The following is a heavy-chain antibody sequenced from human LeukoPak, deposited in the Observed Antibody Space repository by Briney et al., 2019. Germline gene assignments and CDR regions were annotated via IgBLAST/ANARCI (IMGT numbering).Heavy chain of an antibody. V-gene: IGHV3-23*01. Sequence: GGSLRLSCAASGFTFSSYAMSWVRQAPGKGLEWVSGISGSGGSTYYADSVKGRFTISRDNSKNTLYLQMNSLRAEDTAVYYCAKDGPNVYYSSTSCRKPYYYYYGMDVWGQGTTVTVSS. J-gene: IGHJ6*02. CDR3: AKDGPNVYYSSTSCRKPYYYYYGMDV. CDR1: GFTFSSYA. D-gene: IGHD2-2*01. CDR2: ISGSGGST.